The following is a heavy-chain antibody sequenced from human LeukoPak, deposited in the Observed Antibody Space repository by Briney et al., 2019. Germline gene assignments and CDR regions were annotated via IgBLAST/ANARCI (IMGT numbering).Heavy chain of an antibody. D-gene: IGHD1-14*01. CDR2: IYHSGST. Sequence: SGTLSLTCAVSGGSISSSNWWSWVRQPPGKGLEWIGEIYHSGSTNYNPSLKSRVTISVDTSKNQFSLKLSSVTAADTAVYYCARHHSGNWYFDLWGRGTLVTVSS. CDR1: GGSISSSNW. V-gene: IGHV4-4*02. CDR3: ARHHSGNWYFDL. J-gene: IGHJ2*01.